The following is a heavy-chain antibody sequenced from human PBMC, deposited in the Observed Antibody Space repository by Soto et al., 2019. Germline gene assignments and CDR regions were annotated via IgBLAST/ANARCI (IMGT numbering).Heavy chain of an antibody. CDR3: ARRGGVRTYYYYYYMDV. J-gene: IGHJ6*03. D-gene: IGHD2-8*02. V-gene: IGHV4-59*01. Sequence: SETLSLTCTVSGISISSYYWSWIRQPPGKGLEWIGYIYYSGSTNYNPSLKSRVTISVDTSKNQFSLKLSSVTAADTAVYYCARRGGVRTYYYYYYMDVWGKGTTVTDSS. CDR1: GISISSYY. CDR2: IYYSGST.